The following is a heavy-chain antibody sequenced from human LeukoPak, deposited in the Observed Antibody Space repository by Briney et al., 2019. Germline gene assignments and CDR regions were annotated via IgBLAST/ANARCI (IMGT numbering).Heavy chain of an antibody. CDR2: ILPIFGTS. Sequence: SVKVSCKAAGGTFSSYVINWVRQAPGQGLEWMGGILPIFGTSIYSQQFQGRVTITADESTNTAYMELKRLRSDDTATYYCARAEDQGRYFDWLPGFDPWGQGTLVTVSS. V-gene: IGHV1-69*13. D-gene: IGHD3-9*01. CDR1: GGTFSSYV. CDR3: ARAEDQGRYFDWLPGFDP. J-gene: IGHJ5*02.